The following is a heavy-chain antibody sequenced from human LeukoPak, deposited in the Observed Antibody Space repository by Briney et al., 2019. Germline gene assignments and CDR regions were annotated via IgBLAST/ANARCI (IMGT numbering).Heavy chain of an antibody. D-gene: IGHD1-26*01. CDR2: ISSSSSYI. CDR1: GFTFSSYG. CDR3: ARAYSERYGLGYYYMDV. V-gene: IGHV3-21*01. Sequence: GGSLRLSCAASGFTFSSYGMNWVRQAPGKGLEWVSSISSSSSYIYYADSVKGRFTISRDNAKKSVYLQMNSLRAEDTAVYYCARAYSERYGLGYYYMDVWGKGTTVTISS. J-gene: IGHJ6*03.